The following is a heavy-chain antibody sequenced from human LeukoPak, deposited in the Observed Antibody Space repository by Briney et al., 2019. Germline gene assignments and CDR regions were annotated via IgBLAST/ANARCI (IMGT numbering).Heavy chain of an antibody. CDR3: AREVAVAGRRYFDL. V-gene: IGHV3-48*04. CDR2: ISSSSSTI. J-gene: IGHJ2*01. Sequence: GGSLRLSCAASGFTFSSYSMNWVRQAPGKGLEWVSYISSSSSTIYYADSVKGRFTISRDNAKNSLYLQMNSLRAEDTAVYYCAREVAVAGRRYFDLWGRGTLVTVSS. CDR1: GFTFSSYS. D-gene: IGHD6-19*01.